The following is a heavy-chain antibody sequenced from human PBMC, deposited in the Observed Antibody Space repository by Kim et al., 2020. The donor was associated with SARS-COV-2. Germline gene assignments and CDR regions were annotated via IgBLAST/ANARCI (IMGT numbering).Heavy chain of an antibody. CDR3: ARKAGSYFYYYGMDV. Sequence: SETLSLTCTVSGDSITSRNCYWGWIRQPPGKGLEWIGSIWHTGSTYYNPSLKSRVPMSVDTSKSQFSLSLSSVTAADTAVYFCARKAGSYFYYYGMDVWGQGTTVTVSS. CDR1: GDSITSRNCY. V-gene: IGHV4-39*01. CDR2: IWHTGST. J-gene: IGHJ6*02. D-gene: IGHD3-10*01.